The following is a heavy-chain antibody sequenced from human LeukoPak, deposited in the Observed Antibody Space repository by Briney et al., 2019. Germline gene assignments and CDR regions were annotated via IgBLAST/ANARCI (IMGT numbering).Heavy chain of an antibody. CDR3: ARGQSLYY. CDR1: GYTFNNFV. D-gene: IGHD3-16*01. V-gene: IGHV1-18*01. CDR2: ISPHTYTT. Sequence: ASVTVSCKASGYTFNNFVISWVRQAPGQGLEWVGWISPHTYTTRYATRVQGRVTMTTDTSTTTVYMELRSLRSGDTAVYFCARGQSLYYWGQGTPVTVSS. J-gene: IGHJ4*02.